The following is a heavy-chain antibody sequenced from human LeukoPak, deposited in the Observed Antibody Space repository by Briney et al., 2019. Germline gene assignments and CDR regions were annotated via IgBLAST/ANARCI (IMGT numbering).Heavy chain of an antibody. J-gene: IGHJ4*02. CDR2: ISAYNGNT. V-gene: IGHV1-18*01. D-gene: IGHD3-9*01. CDR1: GYTFTSYG. CDR3: ARDERRAGHYDILTGSFSFDY. Sequence: GASVKVSCKASGYTFTSYGISWVRQAPGQGLEWMGWISAYNGNTNYAQKLQGRVTMTTDTSTSTVYMGLSSLRSEDTAVYYCARDERRAGHYDILTGSFSFDYWGQGTLVTVSS.